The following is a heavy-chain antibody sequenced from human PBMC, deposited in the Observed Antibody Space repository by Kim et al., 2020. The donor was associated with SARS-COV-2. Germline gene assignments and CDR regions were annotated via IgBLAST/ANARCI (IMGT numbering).Heavy chain of an antibody. CDR1: GYSFTSYW. CDR3: ARHRYSYDLYYYYYMDV. CDR2: IYPGDSDT. V-gene: IGHV5-51*01. Sequence: GESLKISCKGSGYSFTSYWIVWVRQMPGKGLEWMGIIYPGDSDTRYSPSFQGQVTISADKSISTAYLQWSSLKASDTAMYYCARHRYSYDLYYYYYMDVWGKGTTVTVSS. D-gene: IGHD5-18*01. J-gene: IGHJ6*03.